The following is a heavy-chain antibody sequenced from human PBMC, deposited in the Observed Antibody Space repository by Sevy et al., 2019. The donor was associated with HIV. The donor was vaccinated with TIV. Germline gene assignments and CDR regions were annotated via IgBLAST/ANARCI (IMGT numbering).Heavy chain of an antibody. CDR2: IYWNDDK. D-gene: IGHD3-3*01. CDR1: GFSLITSGVG. Sequence: SGLTLVKPTQTLTLTCTFSGFSLITSGVGVGWIRQPPGKALEWLALIYWNDDKRYRSSLRSRLTNTMATSKNQEVLTMTNMDPVDTATYYCGHFNVPCRYDFWTEKDYGMDVWGQGTTVTVSS. J-gene: IGHJ6*02. CDR3: GHFNVPCRYDFWTEKDYGMDV. V-gene: IGHV2-5*01.